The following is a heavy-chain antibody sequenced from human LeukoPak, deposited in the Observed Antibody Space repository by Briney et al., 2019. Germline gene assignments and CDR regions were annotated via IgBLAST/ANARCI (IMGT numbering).Heavy chain of an antibody. Sequence: PSETLSLTCTVSGGSISSSNDYWSWIRQHPGKGLEWIWYIYYSGSTYYSPSLKSRVTISLDTSKNQFPLILSSVPAADTAVYYCARVPLNYGDYRYFDYWGQGTLVPVSS. CDR3: ARVPLNYGDYRYFDY. J-gene: IGHJ4*02. CDR2: IYYSGST. V-gene: IGHV4-31*03. CDR1: GGSISSSNDY. D-gene: IGHD4-17*01.